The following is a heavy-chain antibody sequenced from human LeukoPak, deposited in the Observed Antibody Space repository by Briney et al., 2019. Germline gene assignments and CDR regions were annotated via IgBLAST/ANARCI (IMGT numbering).Heavy chain of an antibody. CDR1: GFTFSSYG. Sequence: PGGSLRLSCAASGFTFSSYGMHWVRQAPGKGLEWVAFIRYDGSNKYYADSVKGRFTISRDNSKNTLYLQMNSLRAEDTAVYYCAREIPSSPNYFDYWGQGTLVTVSS. CDR3: AREIPSSPNYFDY. D-gene: IGHD1-26*01. J-gene: IGHJ4*02. V-gene: IGHV3-30*02. CDR2: IRYDGSNK.